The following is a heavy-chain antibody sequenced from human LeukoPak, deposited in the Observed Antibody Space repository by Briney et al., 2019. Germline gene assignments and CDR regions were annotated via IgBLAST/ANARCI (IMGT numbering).Heavy chain of an antibody. CDR2: IWYDGSNN. Sequence: GGSLRLSCAASGFTFSSYGMHWVRQAPGKGLEWVAVIWYDGSNNYYAASVKGRFTTSRNTTKNPLYLQMNILTADDTSVYYCAKEGDFDYVWGSFLDYWGQGTLVTVSS. V-gene: IGHV3-33*06. CDR1: GFTFSSYG. CDR3: AKEGDFDYVWGSFLDY. J-gene: IGHJ4*02. D-gene: IGHD3-16*01.